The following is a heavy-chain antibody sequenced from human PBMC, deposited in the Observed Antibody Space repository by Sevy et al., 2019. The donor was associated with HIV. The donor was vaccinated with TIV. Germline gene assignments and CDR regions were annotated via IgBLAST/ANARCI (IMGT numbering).Heavy chain of an antibody. CDR3: AREQQLGYYYYYGMDV. D-gene: IGHD6-13*01. Sequence: ASVKVSCKASGGTFSSYAISWVRQAPGQGLEWMGGIIPIFGTANYAQKFQGRVTITADESTRTAYMELSSLGSEDTAVYYCAREQQLGYYYYYGMDVWGQGTTVTVSS. CDR2: IIPIFGTA. CDR1: GGTFSSYA. J-gene: IGHJ6*02. V-gene: IGHV1-69*13.